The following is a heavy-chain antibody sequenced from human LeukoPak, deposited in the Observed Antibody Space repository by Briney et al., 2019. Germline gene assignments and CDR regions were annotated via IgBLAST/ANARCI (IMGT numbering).Heavy chain of an antibody. CDR1: GGSISSGSYY. CDR3: ARDHAAAATMGFDY. CDR2: IYTSGST. D-gene: IGHD6-13*01. Sequence: SQTLSLTCTVSGGSISSGSYYWSWIRQPAGKGLEWIGRIYTSGSTNYNPSLKSRVTISVDTSKNQFSLKLSSVTAADTAVYYCARDHAAAATMGFDYWGQGTLVTVSS. J-gene: IGHJ4*02. V-gene: IGHV4-61*02.